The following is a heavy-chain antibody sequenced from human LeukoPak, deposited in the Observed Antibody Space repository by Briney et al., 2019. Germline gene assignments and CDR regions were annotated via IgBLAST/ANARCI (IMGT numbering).Heavy chain of an antibody. CDR3: AIHPELTLVGATPLDY. CDR1: GYTFTGYY. J-gene: IGHJ4*02. Sequence: GASVKVSCKASGYTFTGYYMHWVRQAPGQGLEWMGWINPNSGGTNYAQKFQGRVTMTRDTSISTAYMELSRLRSDDTAVYYCAIHPELTLVGATPLDYWGQGTLVTVSS. V-gene: IGHV1-2*02. D-gene: IGHD1-26*01. CDR2: INPNSGGT.